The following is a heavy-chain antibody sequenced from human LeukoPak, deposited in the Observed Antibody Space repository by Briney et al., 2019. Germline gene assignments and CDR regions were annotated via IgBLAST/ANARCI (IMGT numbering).Heavy chain of an antibody. D-gene: IGHD6-19*01. J-gene: IGHJ4*02. CDR2: ISAYNGNT. CDR3: AREELAVAHQGGFDY. V-gene: IGHV1-18*01. Sequence: ASVKVSCKTSGYTFTNYDITWVRQAPGQGLEWMGLISAYNGNTNYAQKLQGRVSMTTDTSTSTAYMELRSLRSEDTAVYYCAREELAVAHQGGFDYWGQGTLVTVSS. CDR1: GYTFTNYD.